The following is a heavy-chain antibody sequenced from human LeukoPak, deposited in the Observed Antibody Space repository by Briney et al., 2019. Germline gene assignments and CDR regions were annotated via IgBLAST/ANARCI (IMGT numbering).Heavy chain of an antibody. J-gene: IGHJ4*02. CDR1: GGSINNFY. V-gene: IGHV4-4*07. Sequence: PSETLSPTCTVSGGSINNFYWSWIRQPAGKTLEWIGRIYTSGSTNYNPSLKSRVTMSVDTSKNQFSLKLSSVTAADTAVYFCARETTGAGTARPFDYWGQGTLVTVSS. CDR2: IYTSGST. CDR3: ARETTGAGTARPFDY. D-gene: IGHD6-13*01.